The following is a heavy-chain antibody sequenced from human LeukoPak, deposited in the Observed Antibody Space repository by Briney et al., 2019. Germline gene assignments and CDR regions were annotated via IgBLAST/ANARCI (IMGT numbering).Heavy chain of an antibody. Sequence: PGGSLRLSCAASGFTFDDYGMSWVRQAPGKGLEWVSGINWNGGSTGCADSVKGRFTNSRDNAKNSLYLQMNSLRAEDTALYYCARDPTYYDILTGYGGYYYYYMDVWGKGTTVTVSS. CDR2: INWNGGST. J-gene: IGHJ6*03. CDR1: GFTFDDYG. D-gene: IGHD3-9*01. V-gene: IGHV3-20*04. CDR3: ARDPTYYDILTGYGGYYYYYMDV.